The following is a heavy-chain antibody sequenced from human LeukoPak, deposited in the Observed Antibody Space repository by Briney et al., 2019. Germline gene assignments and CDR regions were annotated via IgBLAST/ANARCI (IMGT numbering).Heavy chain of an antibody. Sequence: SETLSLTCTVSGGSISSYYWSWIRQPAGKGLEWIGRIYTSGSTNYNPSLKSRVTISVDTSKNQFSLKLSSVTAADTAVYYCARDRYSGSYEGNWFDPWGQGTLVTVSS. D-gene: IGHD1-26*01. J-gene: IGHJ5*02. CDR2: IYTSGST. CDR1: GGSISSYY. CDR3: ARDRYSGSYEGNWFDP. V-gene: IGHV4-4*07.